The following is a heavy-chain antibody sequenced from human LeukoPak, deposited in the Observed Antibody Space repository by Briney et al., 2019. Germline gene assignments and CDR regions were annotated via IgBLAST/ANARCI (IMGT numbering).Heavy chain of an antibody. CDR3: ARVMGWFGGFDY. CDR2: INHSGST. V-gene: IGHV4-34*01. CDR1: GGTFSGYY. J-gene: IGHJ4*02. D-gene: IGHD3-10*01. Sequence: SETLSLTCAVYGGTFSGYYWSWIRQPPGKGLEWIGEINHSGSTNYNPSLKSRVTISVDTSKNQFSLKLSSVTAADTAVYYCARVMGWFGGFDYWGQGTLVTVSS.